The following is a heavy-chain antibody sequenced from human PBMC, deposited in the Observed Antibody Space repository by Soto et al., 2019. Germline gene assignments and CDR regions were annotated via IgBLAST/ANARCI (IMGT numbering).Heavy chain of an antibody. Sequence: SVKVSCKASGGTFSSYTMGWVRQAPGQGLEWMGRIIPIVGIVDYAQKFQGRVTITADKSTSTAYMELSSLRSEDTAIYYCAKNLVPGLTTVILDYWGKGTLVTVAS. CDR2: IIPIVGIV. D-gene: IGHD4-17*01. J-gene: IGHJ4*02. CDR1: GGTFSSYT. V-gene: IGHV1-69*02. CDR3: AKNLVPGLTTVILDY.